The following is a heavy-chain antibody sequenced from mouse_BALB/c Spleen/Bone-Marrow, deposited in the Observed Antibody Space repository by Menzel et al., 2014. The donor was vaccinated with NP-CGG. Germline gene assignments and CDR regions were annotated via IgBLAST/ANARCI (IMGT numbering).Heavy chain of an antibody. Sequence: LQQSGSELVRPGASVKLSCKASGYTFTSYWMHWVKQRPGQGLEWIGNIYPDSGSTNYDEKFKNKATLTVDTSSSAAYMQLRSLTSEDSAVYYCTRGDYPYFPMDYWGQGTSVTVSS. V-gene: IGHV1S22*01. J-gene: IGHJ4*01. D-gene: IGHD2-4*01. CDR3: TRGDYPYFPMDY. CDR1: GYTFTSYW. CDR2: IYPDSGST.